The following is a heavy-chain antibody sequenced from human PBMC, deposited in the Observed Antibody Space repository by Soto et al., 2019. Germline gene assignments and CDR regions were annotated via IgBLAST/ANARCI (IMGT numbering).Heavy chain of an antibody. V-gene: IGHV4-59*01. D-gene: IGHD3-22*01. CDR2: VYYTGST. CDR1: GDSISTFY. Sequence: SETLSLTCTVSGDSISTFYWGWMRQSPGKELEWIGYVYYTGSTNYNPSLKSRVTISVDRSKNQFSLKLTSANAVDTAVYYCARGRTVRNYADDSSDYFYFFDYWGQGTQVTVSS. J-gene: IGHJ4*02. CDR3: ARGRTVRNYADDSSDYFYFFDY.